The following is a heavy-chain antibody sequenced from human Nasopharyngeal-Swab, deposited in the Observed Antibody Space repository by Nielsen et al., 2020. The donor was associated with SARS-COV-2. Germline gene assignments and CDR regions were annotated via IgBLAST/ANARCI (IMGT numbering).Heavy chain of an antibody. CDR2: ISYDGSNK. D-gene: IGHD3-3*01. CDR3: ASSYYDFWSGYYHHGAFDI. V-gene: IGHV3-30*04. J-gene: IGHJ3*02. Sequence: VRQAPGKGLEWVAVISYDGSNKYYADSVKGRFTISRDNSKNTLYLQMNSLRAEDTAVYYCASSYYDFWSGYYHHGAFDIWGQGTMVTVSS.